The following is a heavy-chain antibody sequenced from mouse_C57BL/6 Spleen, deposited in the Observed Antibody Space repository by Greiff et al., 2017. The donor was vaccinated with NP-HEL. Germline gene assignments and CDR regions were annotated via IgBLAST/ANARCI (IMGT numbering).Heavy chain of an antibody. CDR3: AIDSSGYRAMDY. V-gene: IGHV1-78*01. Sequence: VQLQQSDAELVKPGASVKISCKVSGYTFTDHTIHWMKQRPEQGLEWIGYIYPRDGSTKYNEKFKGKATLTVEKSSSTVYLELSRLTSDDSAVYYCAIDSSGYRAMDYWGQGTSVTVSS. D-gene: IGHD3-2*02. CDR2: IYPRDGST. CDR1: GYTFTDHT. J-gene: IGHJ4*01.